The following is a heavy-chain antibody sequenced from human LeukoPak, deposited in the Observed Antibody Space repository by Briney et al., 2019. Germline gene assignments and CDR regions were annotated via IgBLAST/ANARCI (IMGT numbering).Heavy chain of an antibody. Sequence: PSETLSLTCAVYGGSFSDFYCTWIRQPPGKGLEWIGEINHSGNTKYNPSLKRRVTILLDTSKNQFSLKVRSVTAADTAVYYCATTRGVITLDGYHYYIDVWGKGTTVTVSS. CDR1: GGSFSDFY. V-gene: IGHV4-34*01. D-gene: IGHD3-10*01. CDR3: ATTRGVITLDGYHYYIDV. CDR2: INHSGNT. J-gene: IGHJ6*03.